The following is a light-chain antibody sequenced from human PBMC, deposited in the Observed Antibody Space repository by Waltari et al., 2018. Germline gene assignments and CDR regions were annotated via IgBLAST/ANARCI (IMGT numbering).Light chain of an antibody. J-gene: IGLJ3*02. V-gene: IGLV1-51*01. Sequence: QSVLTQPPSVSAAPGQQVTISCSGDSSNIGNNFVSWYQHLPGTAPKLLIYDTYQRPSVTPDRFSGSAAGTSAPLAITGLQTGDEADYYCETWDSRLNTVFGGGTRLTVL. CDR1: SSNIGNNF. CDR2: DTY. CDR3: ETWDSRLNTV.